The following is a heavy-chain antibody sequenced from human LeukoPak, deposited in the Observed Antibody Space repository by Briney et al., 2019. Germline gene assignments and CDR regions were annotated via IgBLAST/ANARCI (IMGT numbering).Heavy chain of an antibody. CDR3: AKNQSTYYDFWSGYYGFDY. CDR2: IRYDGSNK. V-gene: IGHV3-30*02. J-gene: IGHJ4*02. D-gene: IGHD3-3*01. CDR1: GFTFSSYG. Sequence: GGSLRLSCAASGFTFSSYGMHWVRQAPGKGLEWVAFIRYDGSNKYYADSVKGRFTISRDNSKNTLYLQMNGLRAEDTAVYYCAKNQSTYYDFWSGYYGFDYWGQGTLVTVSS.